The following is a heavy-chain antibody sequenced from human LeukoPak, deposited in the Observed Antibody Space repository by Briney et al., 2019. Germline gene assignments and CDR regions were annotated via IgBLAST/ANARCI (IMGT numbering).Heavy chain of an antibody. V-gene: IGHV3-53*01. D-gene: IGHD5-24*01. Sequence: GGSLRLSCAASGFTVSSSYMNWVRQAPGKGLEWVSLIFSGGGTYYADSVKGRFTISRDNSKNTLFLQMNSLRAEDTAVYFCARGGYGYNRWDYFDYWGQGTLVTVSS. CDR1: GFTVSSSY. CDR2: IFSGGGT. CDR3: ARGGYGYNRWDYFDY. J-gene: IGHJ4*02.